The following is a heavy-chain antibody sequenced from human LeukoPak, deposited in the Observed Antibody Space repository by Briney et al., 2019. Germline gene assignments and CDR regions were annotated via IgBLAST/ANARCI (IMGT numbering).Heavy chain of an antibody. CDR2: IYYSGST. Sequence: TSETLSLTCTVSGGSISSSSYYWGWIRQPPGKGLEWIGSIYYSGSTYYNPSLKSRVTISVDTSKNQFSLKLSSVTAADTAVYYCARAGPPITMIVVVMVQFDYWGQGTLVTVSS. CDR3: ARAGPPITMIVVVMVQFDY. J-gene: IGHJ4*02. CDR1: GGSISSSSYY. V-gene: IGHV4-39*07. D-gene: IGHD3-22*01.